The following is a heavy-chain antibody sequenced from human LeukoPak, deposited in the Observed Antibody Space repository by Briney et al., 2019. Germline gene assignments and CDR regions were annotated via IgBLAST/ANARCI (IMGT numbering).Heavy chain of an antibody. CDR2: INHSGST. Sequence: SETLFLTCAVYGGSFSGYYWSWIRQPPGKGLEWIGEINHSGSTNYNPSLKSRVTISVDTSKNQFSLKLSSVTAADTAVYYCARKGAAAGHPFDYWGQGTLVTVSS. CDR1: GGSFSGYY. V-gene: IGHV4-34*01. J-gene: IGHJ4*02. CDR3: ARKGAAAGHPFDY. D-gene: IGHD6-13*01.